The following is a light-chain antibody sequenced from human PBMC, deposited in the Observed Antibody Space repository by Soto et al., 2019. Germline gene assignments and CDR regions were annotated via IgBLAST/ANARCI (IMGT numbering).Light chain of an antibody. CDR3: QQYGSSPLHT. Sequence: EIVLTQYPATLSLSPGERVTLSCGACQNVSSSYLAWYQQKPGLAPRLLIYDVSNRATGIPDRFSGSGSGTDFTLTISRMEPEDFAVYYCQQYGSSPLHTFGWGPKLEIK. J-gene: IGKJ2*01. CDR2: DVS. V-gene: IGKV3D-20*01. CDR1: QNVSSSY.